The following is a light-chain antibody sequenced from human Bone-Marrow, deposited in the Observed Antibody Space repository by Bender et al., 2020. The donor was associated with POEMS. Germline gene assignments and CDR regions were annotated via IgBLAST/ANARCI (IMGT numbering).Light chain of an antibody. Sequence: QSALTQPPPASGSSGQSVTISCTGSSSDAGCYNYVPCYQHHLGKAPKLIIYEVTTRPSGAPARFSVSKSGNTASLTVSGLQADDEADYFCSSYAGSHRLVFGVGTTLTVL. CDR1: SSDAGCYNY. CDR2: EVT. J-gene: IGLJ2*01. CDR3: SSYAGSHRLV. V-gene: IGLV2-8*01.